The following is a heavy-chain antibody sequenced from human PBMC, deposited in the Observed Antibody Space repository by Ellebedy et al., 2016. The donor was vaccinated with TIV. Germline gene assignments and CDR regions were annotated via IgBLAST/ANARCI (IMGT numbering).Heavy chain of an antibody. V-gene: IGHV3-53*01. CDR3: AREGRLATFDY. J-gene: IGHJ4*02. Sequence: GESLKISCAASGFTVSSNYMSWVRQAPGKGLEWVSVIYSGGSTYYADSVKGRFTISRDNSKNTLYLQMNSLRAEDTAVYYCAREGRLATFDYWGQGTLVTVSS. D-gene: IGHD6-19*01. CDR1: GFTVSSNY. CDR2: IYSGGST.